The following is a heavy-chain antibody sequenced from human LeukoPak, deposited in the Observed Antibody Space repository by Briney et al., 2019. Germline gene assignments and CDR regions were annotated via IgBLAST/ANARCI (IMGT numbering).Heavy chain of an antibody. CDR2: LSSSGSAF. Sequence: GGSLRLSCVASGFTFSSYNMNWVRQAPGKGLEWIAYLSSSGSAFSYADSVKGRFTIARDNAKNSLYLQMNSLRAEDTAVYYCARALYRQHIVVVNAKNYWYFDLWGRGTLVTVSS. D-gene: IGHD2-21*01. CDR1: GFTFSSYN. J-gene: IGHJ2*01. CDR3: ARALYRQHIVVVNAKNYWYFDL. V-gene: IGHV3-48*04.